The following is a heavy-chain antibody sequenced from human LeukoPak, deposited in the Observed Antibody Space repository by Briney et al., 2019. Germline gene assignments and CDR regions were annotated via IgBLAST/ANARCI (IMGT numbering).Heavy chain of an antibody. CDR3: AELGITMIGGV. J-gene: IGHJ6*04. V-gene: IGHV3-21*01. D-gene: IGHD3-10*02. Sequence: GGSLRLSCVAFGFTFSRYSMNWVRQAPGKGLEWVSSISSSSSYIYYADSVKGRFTISRDNAKNSLYLQMNSLRAEDTAVYYCAELGITMIGGVWGKGTTVTISS. CDR1: GFTFSRYS. CDR2: ISSSSSYI.